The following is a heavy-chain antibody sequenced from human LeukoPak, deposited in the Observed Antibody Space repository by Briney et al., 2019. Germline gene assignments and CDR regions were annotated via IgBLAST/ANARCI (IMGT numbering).Heavy chain of an antibody. CDR2: ITSTRKTI. Sequence: PGGSLRLSCATSGFTFSTYSMNWVRQAPGKGLEWISYITSTRKTIYYADSVKGRFTISRDNAKDSVYLQLNSLRAEDTAVYYCATMGVAARLDHWGQGTLVAVSS. D-gene: IGHD6-19*01. CDR1: GFTFSTYS. CDR3: ATMGVAARLDH. J-gene: IGHJ4*02. V-gene: IGHV3-48*04.